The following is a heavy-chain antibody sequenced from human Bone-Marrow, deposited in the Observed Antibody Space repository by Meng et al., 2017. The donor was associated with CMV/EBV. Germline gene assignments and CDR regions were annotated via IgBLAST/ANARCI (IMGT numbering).Heavy chain of an antibody. Sequence: GESLKISCAASGFTFSDYYMSWIRQAPGKGLEWVSVIYSGGSSTYYADSVKGRFTISRDNSKNTLYLQMNSLRAEDTAVYYCAKSLRGSKQYYFDYWGQGTLVTVSS. CDR2: IYSGGSST. D-gene: IGHD1/OR15-1a*01. CDR3: AKSLRGSKQYYFDY. CDR1: GFTFSDYY. J-gene: IGHJ4*02. V-gene: IGHV3-23*03.